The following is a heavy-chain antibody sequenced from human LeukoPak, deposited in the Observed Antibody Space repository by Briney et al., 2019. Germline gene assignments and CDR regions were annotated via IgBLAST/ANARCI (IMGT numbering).Heavy chain of an antibody. V-gene: IGHV3-23*01. J-gene: IGHJ4*02. D-gene: IGHD6-19*01. CDR3: AKWERYSSGSIDY. CDR2: ISGSGGST. Sequence: PGGSLRLSCAASGFTSSSYAMSWVRQAPGKGLEWVSAISGSGGSTYYADSVKGRFTISRDNSKNTLYLQMNSLRAEDTAVYYCAKWERYSSGSIDYWGQGTLVTVSS. CDR1: GFTSSSYA.